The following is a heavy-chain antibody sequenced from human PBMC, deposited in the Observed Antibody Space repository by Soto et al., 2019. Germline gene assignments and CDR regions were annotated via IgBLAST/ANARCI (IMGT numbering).Heavy chain of an antibody. V-gene: IGHV3-74*01. CDR2: INGDGSST. Sequence: EVQLVESGGGLVQPGGSLRLSCAASGFTFSSYWMHWVRQAPGKGLVWVSRINGDGSSTSHADSVKGRFTISRDNAKNTLYLQMNSLRAEDTAVYYCASYPTGCSSVSCRYFDLWGRGTLVTVSS. CDR1: GFTFSSYW. CDR3: ASYPTGCSSVSCRYFDL. D-gene: IGHD2-2*01. J-gene: IGHJ2*01.